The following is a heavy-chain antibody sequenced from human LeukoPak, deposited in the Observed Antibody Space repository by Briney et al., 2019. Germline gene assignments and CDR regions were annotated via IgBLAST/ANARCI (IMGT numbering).Heavy chain of an antibody. J-gene: IGHJ4*02. CDR1: GYTFTSYD. CDR2: INPSGGST. V-gene: IGHV1-46*01. D-gene: IGHD2-8*01. Sequence: ASVKVSCKASGYTFTSYDINWVRQAPGQGLEWMGIINPSGGSTSYAQKFQGRVTMTRDTSTSTVYMELSSLGSEDTAVYYCARASGAGGMLYGPDYWGQGTLVTVSS. CDR3: ARASGAGGMLYGPDY.